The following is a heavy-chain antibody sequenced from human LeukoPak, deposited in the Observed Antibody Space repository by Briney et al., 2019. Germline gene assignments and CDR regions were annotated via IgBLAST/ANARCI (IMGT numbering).Heavy chain of an antibody. CDR3: ARGLGSTVTTGIGDY. CDR2: IKQDGSER. Sequence: GGSLRLSCAASGFTFSGYWMTWVRQAPGKGLEWVANIKQDGSERYYVDSVEGRFTISRDNAKNSLYLQMNSLRAEDTAVYYCARGLGSTVTTGIGDYWGQGTLVIVSS. J-gene: IGHJ4*02. D-gene: IGHD4-17*01. CDR1: GFTFSGYW. V-gene: IGHV3-7*01.